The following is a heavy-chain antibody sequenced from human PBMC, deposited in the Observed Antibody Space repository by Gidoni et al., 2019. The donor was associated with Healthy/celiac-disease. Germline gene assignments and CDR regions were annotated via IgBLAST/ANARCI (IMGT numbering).Heavy chain of an antibody. J-gene: IGHJ4*02. Sequence: QLHLVQSGATVKKPGASVKFSCKSSVYTFTTYAMHWVRQAHGQRLEWMGWINAGNGNTKYSQKFQGRVNITRDTSASTAYMELSSLRSEDTAVYYCARIEIHCSGGSCYQPFDYWGQGTLVTVSS. CDR2: INAGNGNT. V-gene: IGHV1-3*01. CDR3: ARIEIHCSGGSCYQPFDY. CDR1: VYTFTTYA. D-gene: IGHD2-15*01.